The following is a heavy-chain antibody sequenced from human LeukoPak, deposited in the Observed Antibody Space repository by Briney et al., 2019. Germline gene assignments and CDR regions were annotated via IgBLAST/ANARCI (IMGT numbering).Heavy chain of an antibody. CDR2: IYTGGNT. CDR1: GFTVDSNY. V-gene: IGHV3-53*01. J-gene: IGHJ4*02. Sequence: GGSLRLSCAASGFTVDSNYLSWVRQAPGKGLEWVSTIYTGGNTYYAASVKGRFTISRDFSKNTVFLHMNSLRAEDTAMYYCARGDDSGYNDYFDYWGQGALVTVSS. CDR3: ARGDDSGYNDYFDY. D-gene: IGHD3-22*01.